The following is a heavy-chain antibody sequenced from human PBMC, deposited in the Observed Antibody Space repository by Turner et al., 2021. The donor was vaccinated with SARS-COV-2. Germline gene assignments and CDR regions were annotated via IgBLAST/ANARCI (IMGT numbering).Heavy chain of an antibody. CDR2: INYSGNS. D-gene: IGHD1-26*01. V-gene: IGHV4-34*01. CDR1: GGAFSGYY. J-gene: IGHJ4*02. CDR3: ARHSPELRGDFFDY. Sequence: QVQLQQWGAGVLKTSETLSLTFAVNGGAFSGYYWSWIRQPPGKGLEWIGQINYSGNSNYNPSLKSRVTMSVDTSKNQFSLKLTSVTAADTAVYYCARHSPELRGDFFDYWGQGTLVTVSS.